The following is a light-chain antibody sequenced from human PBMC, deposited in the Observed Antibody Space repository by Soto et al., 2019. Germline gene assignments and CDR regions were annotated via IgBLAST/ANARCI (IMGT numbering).Light chain of an antibody. V-gene: IGKV3D-20*02. CDR1: QSIRSER. Sequence: EIVLTQSPDTLSLSPGERATLSCRASQSIRSERLAWYQQKPGQAPRLVIFDASNRASGMPERFSGSGSGTDFTLTIARLEPEDFAVYYCKQRSDWITCGQGTRREIK. J-gene: IGKJ5*01. CDR2: DAS. CDR3: KQRSDWIT.